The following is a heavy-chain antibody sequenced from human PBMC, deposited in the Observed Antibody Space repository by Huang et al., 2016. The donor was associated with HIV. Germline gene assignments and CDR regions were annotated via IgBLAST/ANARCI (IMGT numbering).Heavy chain of an antibody. CDR2: ISYDGSSK. CDR1: GSTFNKFD. D-gene: IGHD1-26*01. CDR3: AKDGRGSGTYYDYFEY. Sequence: QVQLVESGGGVVQPGRSLRLSCAAFGSTFNKFDMHWVRPAPGKGLEWVAIISYDGSSKYHADSVKGRFTISRDNSKNTVYLQMNSLRVEDTAVYYCAKDGRGSGTYYDYFEYWGQGTLVTVSS. V-gene: IGHV3-30*18. J-gene: IGHJ4*02.